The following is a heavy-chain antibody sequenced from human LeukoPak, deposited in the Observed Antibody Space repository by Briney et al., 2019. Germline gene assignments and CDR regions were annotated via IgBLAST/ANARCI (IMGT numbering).Heavy chain of an antibody. CDR2: INHSRST. CDR3: ARSRKNRSSGQCDY. Sequence: SETLSLTCAVYGGSFSGYYWSWIRQPPGKGLEWIGEINHSRSTNYNPSLKSRVTISVDTSKNQFSLKLSSVTAADTAVYYCARSRKNRSSGQCDYWGQGTLVTVSS. J-gene: IGHJ4*02. V-gene: IGHV4-34*01. D-gene: IGHD1-14*01. CDR1: GGSFSGYY.